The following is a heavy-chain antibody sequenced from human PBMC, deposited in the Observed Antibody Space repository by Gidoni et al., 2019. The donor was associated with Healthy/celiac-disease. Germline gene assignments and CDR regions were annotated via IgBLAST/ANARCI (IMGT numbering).Heavy chain of an antibody. CDR2: ISYDGSNK. CDR1: SSYG. V-gene: IGHV3-30*18. Sequence: SSYGMHWVRQAPGKGLEWVAVISYDGSNKYYADSVKGRFTISRDNSKNTLYLQMNSLRAEDTAVYYCAKDMGRFLEWLLNDYGMDVWGQGTTVTVSS. CDR3: AKDMGRFLEWLLNDYGMDV. J-gene: IGHJ6*02. D-gene: IGHD3-3*01.